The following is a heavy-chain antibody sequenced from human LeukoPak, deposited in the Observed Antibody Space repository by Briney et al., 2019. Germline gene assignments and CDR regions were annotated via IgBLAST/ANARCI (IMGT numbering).Heavy chain of an antibody. CDR1: GYTLTELS. CDR2: FDPEDGEK. CDR3: ATGGDEMAGTFAFDI. Sequence: ASVKVSCKVSGYTLTELSMHWVRQAPGKGLEWMGGFDPEDGEKIYAQKFQGRVTMTEDTSTDTAYMELSSLRSEDTAVYYCATGGDEMAGTFAFDIWGQGTMVTVSS. D-gene: IGHD6-19*01. J-gene: IGHJ3*02. V-gene: IGHV1-24*01.